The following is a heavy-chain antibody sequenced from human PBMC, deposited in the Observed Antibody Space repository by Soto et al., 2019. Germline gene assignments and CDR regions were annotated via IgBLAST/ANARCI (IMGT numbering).Heavy chain of an antibody. V-gene: IGHV1-8*01. CDR2: MSPNSGNT. D-gene: IGHD1-26*01. CDR3: ARNTGATMDWFAP. J-gene: IGHJ5*02. Sequence: QVQLVQSGAEVKKPGASVKVSCKASGYTFTSYDINWVRQATGQGLEWMGWMSPNSGNTGYAQKFQGRVTMTRNTAISTGYLERSSLRSEDTAVYYCARNTGATMDWFAPWGQGPQVTVSS. CDR1: GYTFTSYD.